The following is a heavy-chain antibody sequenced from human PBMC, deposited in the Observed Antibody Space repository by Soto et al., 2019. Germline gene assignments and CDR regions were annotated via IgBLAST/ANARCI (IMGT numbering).Heavy chain of an antibody. D-gene: IGHD3-3*01. V-gene: IGHV4-4*09. CDR1: GGSIRSYY. CDR3: ARRAATISGTLIWREVLDI. CDR2: LYSRGPT. Sequence: LCLTCSVSGGSIRSYYWIWIRQPPCKGLHWIGYLYSRGPTNPNHSPQSRVTISGDTSHKQISLHFRSVTAADTALYYRARRAATISGTLIWREVLDIWGQGTKVTVSS. J-gene: IGHJ3*02.